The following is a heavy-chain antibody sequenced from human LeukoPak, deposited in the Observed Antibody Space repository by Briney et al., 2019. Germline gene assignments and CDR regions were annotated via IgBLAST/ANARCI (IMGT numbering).Heavy chain of an antibody. D-gene: IGHD1-26*01. CDR1: GFTFSSYA. CDR2: ISYDGSNK. Sequence: GGSLRLSCAASGFTFSSYAMHWVRQAPGKGLEWVAVISYDGSNKYYADSVKGRFTISRDNAKNSLYLQMNSLRAEDTAVYYCARDIFKWVGATVAFDIWGQGTMVTVSS. J-gene: IGHJ3*02. V-gene: IGHV3-30*04. CDR3: ARDIFKWVGATVAFDI.